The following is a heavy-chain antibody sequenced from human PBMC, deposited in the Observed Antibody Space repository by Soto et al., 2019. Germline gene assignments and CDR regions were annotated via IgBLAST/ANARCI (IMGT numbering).Heavy chain of an antibody. CDR2: ISDGSTYM. J-gene: IGHJ6*03. CDR1: GFTFNSHS. CDR3: ARGPRLFYYYYMDV. Sequence: GGSLRLSCAASGFTFNSHSMNWVRQAPGKGLECVSSISDGSTYMHYADSVKGRFTISRGNAKNSLYLQMNSLRVEDTAVYYCARGPRLFYYYYMDVWGKGTTVTVSS. V-gene: IGHV3-21*01. D-gene: IGHD6-25*01.